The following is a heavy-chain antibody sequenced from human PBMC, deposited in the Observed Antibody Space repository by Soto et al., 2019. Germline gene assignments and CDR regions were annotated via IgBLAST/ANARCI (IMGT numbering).Heavy chain of an antibody. Sequence: QLQLQESGSGLVKASQTLSLTCAVAGGSISSGDYSWNWIRQPPGKGLEWIGYIYHSGSTFYNPSLKSRVTTSVDRSKNQFSLKVISVTAADTAVYYCARDREGVIDVWGQGTPVTVSS. D-gene: IGHD1-26*01. CDR1: GGSISSGDYS. CDR3: ARDREGVIDV. J-gene: IGHJ6*02. V-gene: IGHV4-30-2*01. CDR2: IYHSGST.